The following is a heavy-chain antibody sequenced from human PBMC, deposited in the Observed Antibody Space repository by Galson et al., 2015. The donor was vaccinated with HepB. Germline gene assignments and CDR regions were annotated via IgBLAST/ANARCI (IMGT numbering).Heavy chain of an antibody. V-gene: IGHV1-18*01. CDR2: ISVYNGNT. CDR3: ARDLEYFQH. J-gene: IGHJ1*01. Sequence: SVKVSCKASGYTFTNYGLTWARQAPGHGLEWMGWISVYNGNTNYAQEFQARVTMTRDTSTSTAYMEVKSLRSDDTAVYYCARDLEYFQHWGQGTLVTVSS. CDR1: GYTFTNYG.